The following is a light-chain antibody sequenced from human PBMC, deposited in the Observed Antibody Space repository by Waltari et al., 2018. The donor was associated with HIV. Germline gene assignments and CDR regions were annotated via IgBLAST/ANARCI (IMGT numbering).Light chain of an antibody. CDR3: QQYRYWPPFT. V-gene: IGKV3-15*01. CDR1: QSVNND. CDR2: AAS. J-gene: IGKJ4*01. Sequence: EIVLTKAPATLSVSPGERANLSCRDSQSVNNDLAWYQQKPGQAPRLLIYAASPRATGIPARYSGSGSGTEFTLTISSLQSEDFAVYYCQQYRYWPPFTFGGGTKVDIK.